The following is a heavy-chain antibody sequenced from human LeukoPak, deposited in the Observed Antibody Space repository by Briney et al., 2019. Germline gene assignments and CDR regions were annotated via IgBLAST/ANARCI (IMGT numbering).Heavy chain of an antibody. D-gene: IGHD6-13*01. Sequence: ASVKVSCKASGYTFTSYDINWVRQAPGQGLEWMGWINTYNGNTNYAQKLQGRVTMTTDTSTTTAYMELRSLRSDDTAVYYCARPNTGYSRRHAFDIWGQGTMVTVSS. J-gene: IGHJ3*02. CDR1: GYTFTSYD. V-gene: IGHV1-18*01. CDR3: ARPNTGYSRRHAFDI. CDR2: INTYNGNT.